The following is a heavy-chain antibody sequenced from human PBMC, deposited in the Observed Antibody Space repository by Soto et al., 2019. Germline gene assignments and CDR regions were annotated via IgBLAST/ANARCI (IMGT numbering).Heavy chain of an antibody. J-gene: IGHJ5*01. CDR3: ARGTGTSWFDY. V-gene: IGHV1-2*02. Sequence: ASVKVSCKASGYTFTARYIHWVRQVPGQGPEWMGWINSNSGDTKYAQNLQGRVTLTRDTSISTVYMDLSRLMSDDTAVYYCARGTGTSWFDYWGQGTLVTVSS. CDR2: INSNSGDT. CDR1: GYTFTARY. D-gene: IGHD1-7*01.